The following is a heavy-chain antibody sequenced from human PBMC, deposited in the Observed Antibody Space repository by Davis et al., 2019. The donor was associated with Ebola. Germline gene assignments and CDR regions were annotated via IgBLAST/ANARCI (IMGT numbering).Heavy chain of an antibody. D-gene: IGHD5-24*01. CDR2: IYPGDSDT. Sequence: GESLKISCKGSGYSFTSYWIGWVRQMPGKDLEWMGIIYPGDSDTRYSPSFQGQVTISADKSISTAYLQWSSLKASDTAMYYCARRGDGYNSGYYYGMDVWGQGTTVTVSS. J-gene: IGHJ6*02. CDR3: ARRGDGYNSGYYYGMDV. CDR1: GYSFTSYW. V-gene: IGHV5-51*01.